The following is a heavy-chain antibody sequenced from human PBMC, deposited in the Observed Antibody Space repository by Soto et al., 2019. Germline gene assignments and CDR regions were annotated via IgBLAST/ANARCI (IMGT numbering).Heavy chain of an antibody. CDR1: GGTFSSYA. Sequence: SVKVSCKASGGTFSSYAISWVRQAPGQGLEWMGGIIPIFGTANYAQKFQGRVTITADESTSTAYMELSSLRSEDTAVYYCARDERSGYLFDYWGQGTLVTVSS. D-gene: IGHD3-3*01. V-gene: IGHV1-69*13. CDR3: ARDERSGYLFDY. J-gene: IGHJ4*02. CDR2: IIPIFGTA.